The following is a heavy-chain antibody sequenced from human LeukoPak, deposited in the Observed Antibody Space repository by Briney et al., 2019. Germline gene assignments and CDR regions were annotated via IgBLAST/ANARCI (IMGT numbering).Heavy chain of an antibody. Sequence: PGGSLRLSCAASGFTFSSYAMTWVRQAPGKGLEWVSSISGSISSIYYADSVKGRFTISRDNSKNTLFLQMNSLRAEDTAVYYCAKALVAASIDDWFDPWGQGTLVTVSS. CDR1: GFTFSSYA. J-gene: IGHJ5*02. CDR3: AKALVAASIDDWFDP. V-gene: IGHV3-23*01. D-gene: IGHD1-26*01. CDR2: ISGSISSI.